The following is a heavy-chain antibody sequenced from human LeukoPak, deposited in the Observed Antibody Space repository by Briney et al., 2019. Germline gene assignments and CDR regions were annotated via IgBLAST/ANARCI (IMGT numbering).Heavy chain of an antibody. CDR1: GGSFSGYY. CDR2: IYYSGST. CDR3: ARLVVVPAALTA. V-gene: IGHV4-34*01. Sequence: SETLSLTCAVYGGSFSGYYWSWIRQPPGKGLEWIGSIYYSGSTYYNPSLKSRVTISVDTSKNQFSLKLSSVTAADTAVYYCARLVVVPAALTAWGQGTLVTVSS. J-gene: IGHJ4*02. D-gene: IGHD2-2*01.